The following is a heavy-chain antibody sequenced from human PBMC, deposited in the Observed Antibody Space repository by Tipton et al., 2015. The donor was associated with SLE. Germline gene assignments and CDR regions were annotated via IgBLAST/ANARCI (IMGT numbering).Heavy chain of an antibody. V-gene: IGHV1-46*01. CDR1: GYTFTNYY. D-gene: IGHD6-13*01. CDR3: ARDLATIAAAGTGDFDY. Sequence: QSGAEVKKPGASVKVSCKAYGYTFTNYYMHWVRQAPGQGLEWMGLINPSGGSTIYAQKFQGRVTMTWDTSTSTVYMELRSLRSDDAAVYYCARDLATIAAAGTGDFDYWGQGTLVTVSS. J-gene: IGHJ4*02. CDR2: INPSGGST.